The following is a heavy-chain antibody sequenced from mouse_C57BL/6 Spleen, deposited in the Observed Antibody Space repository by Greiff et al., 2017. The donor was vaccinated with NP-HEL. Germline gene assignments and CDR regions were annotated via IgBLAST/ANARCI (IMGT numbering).Heavy chain of an antibody. CDR1: GYSITSGYY. Sequence: EVKLQESGPGLVKPSQSLSLTCSVPGYSITSGYYWNWIRQFPGNKLEWMGYISYDGSNNYNPSLKNRISITRDTSKNQFFLKLNSVTTEDTATYYCARVSYGSSYWYFDVWGTGTTVTVSS. CDR2: ISYDGSN. J-gene: IGHJ1*03. V-gene: IGHV3-6*01. CDR3: ARVSYGSSYWYFDV. D-gene: IGHD1-1*01.